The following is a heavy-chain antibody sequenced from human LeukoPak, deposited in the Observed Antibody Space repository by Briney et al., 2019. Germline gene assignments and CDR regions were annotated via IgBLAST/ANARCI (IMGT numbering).Heavy chain of an antibody. D-gene: IGHD5-12*01. J-gene: IGHJ4*02. CDR1: GFTFSGSA. Sequence: GGSLRLSCAASGFTFSGSAMHWVRQASGKGLEWVGRIRSKANGYATAYAASVKGRFAISRDDSKNTAYLQMNSLKTEDTAVYYCTTSYSGYDRPWVNWGQGTLVTVSS. CDR3: TTSYSGYDRPWVN. V-gene: IGHV3-73*01. CDR2: IRSKANGYAT.